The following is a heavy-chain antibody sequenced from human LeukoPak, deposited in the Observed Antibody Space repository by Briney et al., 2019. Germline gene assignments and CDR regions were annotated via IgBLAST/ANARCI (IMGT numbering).Heavy chain of an antibody. CDR2: ISGCGVST. CDR3: AKDGPLVGPYYFDY. V-gene: IGHV3-23*01. D-gene: IGHD1-26*01. CDR1: GFTFTSYA. Sequence: GGSLRLSCAASGFTFTSYAMNWVRQAPGKGLEWVSAISGCGVSTFYADSVKGRFTISRDNSKNTLYLQMNSLRAEDTAVYYCAKDGPLVGPYYFDYWGQGTLVTVSS. J-gene: IGHJ4*02.